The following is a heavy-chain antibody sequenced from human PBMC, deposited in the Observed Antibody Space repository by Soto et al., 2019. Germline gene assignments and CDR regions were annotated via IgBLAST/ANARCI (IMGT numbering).Heavy chain of an antibody. CDR2: IYYSGGT. J-gene: IGHJ5*02. CDR1: GGSISSGGYY. Sequence: QVQLQESGPGLVKPSQTLSLTCTVSGGSISSGGYYWSWIRQHPGKGLEWIGYIYYSGGTYYNPSLKGRVNISVDPSKNQFPPKVSPVAAADPGLYFCGRGKPFRWFHPWGQGTLVTVSS. V-gene: IGHV4-31*03. D-gene: IGHD3-10*01. CDR3: GRGKPFRWFHP.